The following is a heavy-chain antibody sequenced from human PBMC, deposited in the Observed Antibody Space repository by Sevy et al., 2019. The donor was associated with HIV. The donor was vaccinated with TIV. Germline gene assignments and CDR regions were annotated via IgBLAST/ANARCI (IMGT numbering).Heavy chain of an antibody. CDR1: GESFSGYY. CDR3: ARGLSEFYY. V-gene: IGHV4-34*01. J-gene: IGHJ4*02. Sequence: TLSLTCAVYGESFSGYYWSWIRQPPGKGLEWIAEIIHSGSTNYNPSLKSRVTISVDTSKNQFSLKLSSVTAADTAVYYCARGLSEFYYWGQGTLVTVSS. CDR2: IIHSGST.